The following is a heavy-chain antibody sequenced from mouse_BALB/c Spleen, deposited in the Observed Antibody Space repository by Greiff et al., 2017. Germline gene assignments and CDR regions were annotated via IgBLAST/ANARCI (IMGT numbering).Heavy chain of an antibody. CDR1: GYTFTSYW. D-gene: IGHD1-1*01. Sequence: QVHVKQPGAELVKPGAPVKLSCKASGYTFTSYWMNWVKQRPGRGLEWIGRIDPSDSETHYNQKFKDKATLTVDKSSSTAYIQLSSLTSEDSAVYYCARGDYGSSYRFGCWGQGTTLTVSS. V-gene: IGHV1-69*02. CDR3: ARGDYGSSYRFGC. CDR2: IDPSDSET. J-gene: IGHJ2*01.